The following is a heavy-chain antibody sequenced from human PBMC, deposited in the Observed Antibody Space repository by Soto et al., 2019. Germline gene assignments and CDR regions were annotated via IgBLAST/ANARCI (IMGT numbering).Heavy chain of an antibody. D-gene: IGHD2-2*01. CDR2: ISYDGSNK. V-gene: IGHV3-30*18. J-gene: IGHJ5*02. CDR3: AKDPDCSSTSCYLSNWFDP. Sequence: GGSLRLSCAASGFTFSSYGMHWVRQAPGKGLEWVAVISYDGSNKYYADSVKGRFTISRDNSKNTLYLQMNSLRAEDTAVYYCAKDPDCSSTSCYLSNWFDPWGQGTLVTVSS. CDR1: GFTFSSYG.